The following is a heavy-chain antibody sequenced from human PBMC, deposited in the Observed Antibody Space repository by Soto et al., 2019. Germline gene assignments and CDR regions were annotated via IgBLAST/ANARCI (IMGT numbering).Heavy chain of an antibody. CDR3: ARDKYSSSWHYYYGMDV. J-gene: IGHJ6*02. CDR2: INPNSGGT. CDR1: GYTFTGYY. Sequence: QVQLVQSGAEVKKPGASVKVSCKASGYTFTGYYMHWVRQAPGQGLEWMGWINPNSGGTNYAQKFQGWATMTRDTSISTAYMELSRLRSDDAAVYYWARDKYSSSWHYYYGMDVWGQGTTVTVSS. V-gene: IGHV1-2*04. D-gene: IGHD6-6*01.